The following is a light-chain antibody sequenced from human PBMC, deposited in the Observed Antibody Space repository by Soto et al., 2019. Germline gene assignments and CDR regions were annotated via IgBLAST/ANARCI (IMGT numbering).Light chain of an antibody. CDR3: LLSYNGPYV. CDR1: TGAVTNGHY. J-gene: IGLJ1*01. CDR2: DTT. V-gene: IGLV7-46*01. Sequence: QAVVTQEPSLTVSPGGTVTLTRGSSTGAVTNGHYPYWFQQKPGQAPRTLIYDTTNRHSWTPARFSGSLLGGKAALTLSGAQPEDEAEYYCLLSYNGPYVFGTGTKGTVL.